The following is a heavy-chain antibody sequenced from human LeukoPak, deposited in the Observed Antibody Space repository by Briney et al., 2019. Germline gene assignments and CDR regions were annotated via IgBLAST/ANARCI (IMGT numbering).Heavy chain of an antibody. CDR3: GRQGYAASYYSVDY. CDR2: IYTTGTT. CDR1: VGSINIYY. Sequence: SETLSLTCSVSVGSINIYYWGCVREPAGKGLVWIGQIYTTGTTNYSPSLKSRISMSLDTPQNQFSLTLTSVTAPGPACFYCGRQGYAASYYSVDYWSPGTLVTVSS. D-gene: IGHD3-10*01. J-gene: IGHJ4*02. V-gene: IGHV4-4*07.